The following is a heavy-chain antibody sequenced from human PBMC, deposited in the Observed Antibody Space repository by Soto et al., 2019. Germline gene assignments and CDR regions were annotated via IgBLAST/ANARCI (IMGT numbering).Heavy chain of an antibody. CDR3: ARVDSSLVRLVCQFDFDH. V-gene: IGHV1-69*01. CDR2: TIPIFTTA. D-gene: IGHD3-10*01. CDR1: GGTFNGYS. J-gene: IGHJ4*02. Sequence: QVQLVQSGAEVKEPGSSVKVSCKASGGTFNGYSISWVRQAPGQGLEWVGGTIPIFTTANYAQKFQGRLTRTADESTSTEYMELSGRRSDDTAIYYCARVDSSLVRLVCQFDFDHWGQGTLVTVSS.